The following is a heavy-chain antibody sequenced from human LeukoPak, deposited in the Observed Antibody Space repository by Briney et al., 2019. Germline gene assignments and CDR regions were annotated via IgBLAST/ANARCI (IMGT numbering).Heavy chain of an antibody. CDR3: ARDRLEMAFDY. V-gene: IGHV3-11*01. CDR1: GFTFSDYY. CDR2: ISSSGSTI. D-gene: IGHD5-24*01. Sequence: GGSLRLSCAASGFTFSDYYMSWIRQAPGKGLEWVSYISSSGSTIYYADSVKGRFTISRDDAKNSLYLQMNSLRAEDTAVYYCARDRLEMAFDYWGQGTLVTVSS. J-gene: IGHJ4*02.